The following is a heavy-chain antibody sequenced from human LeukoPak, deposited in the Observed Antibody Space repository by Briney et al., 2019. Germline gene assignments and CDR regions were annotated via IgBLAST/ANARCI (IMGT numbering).Heavy chain of an antibody. V-gene: IGHV3-20*04. D-gene: IGHD2-15*01. CDR2: IKWNGGST. Sequence: GGSLRLSCAASGFTFDDYGMSWVCQAPGKGLEWVSSIKWNGGSTGYADSVKGRFTISRDNAKNSLYLQMNSLRAEDTALYYCARDGGDCSGDSCYVDYWGQGTLVTVSS. CDR3: ARDGGDCSGDSCYVDY. J-gene: IGHJ4*02. CDR1: GFTFDDYG.